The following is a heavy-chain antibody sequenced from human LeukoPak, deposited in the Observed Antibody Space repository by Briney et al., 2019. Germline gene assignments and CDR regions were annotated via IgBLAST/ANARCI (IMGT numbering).Heavy chain of an antibody. Sequence: GGSLRLSCAASGSSFSSYAMTWVRQAPGKGLEWVSTTTGSGAATYYADSVKGRVTISRDNSKNTLYLQMNSLRADDTAVYYCARVGAFCTSASCPSDYWGQGTLVTVSS. CDR1: GSSFSSYA. CDR2: TTGSGAAT. J-gene: IGHJ4*02. D-gene: IGHD2-2*01. V-gene: IGHV3-23*01. CDR3: ARVGAFCTSASCPSDY.